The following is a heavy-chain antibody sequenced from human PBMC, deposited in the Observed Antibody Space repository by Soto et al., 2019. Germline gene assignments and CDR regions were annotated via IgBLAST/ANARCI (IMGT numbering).Heavy chain of an antibody. CDR3: TKGGHLDY. Sequence: GGSLRLSCEASGFTFSDFGMHWVRQAPGKGLDWVSVIRGSDGSTYYANSVKGRFTISRDNSKNKLFLQMNSLRAEDTAIYYCTKGGHLDYCGPGTLVTVST. CDR2: IRGSDGST. J-gene: IGHJ4*02. CDR1: GFTFSDFG. V-gene: IGHV3-23*01. D-gene: IGHD3-10*01.